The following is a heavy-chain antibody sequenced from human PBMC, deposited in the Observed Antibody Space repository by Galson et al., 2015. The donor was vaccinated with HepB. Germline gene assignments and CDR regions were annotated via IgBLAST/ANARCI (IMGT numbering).Heavy chain of an antibody. J-gene: IGHJ4*02. CDR3: AGDRGGWGFDS. CDR1: GLSFSLYT. CDR2: VGTSGIT. V-gene: IGHV3-48*02. Sequence: SLRLSCAASGLSFSLYTMNWVRQAPGKGLEWVGFVGTSGITYYADSVRGRFTISRDTAKHSVFLQMNSLRDEDTAVYYCAGDRGGWGFDSWGQGTLVTVSS. D-gene: IGHD4-23*01.